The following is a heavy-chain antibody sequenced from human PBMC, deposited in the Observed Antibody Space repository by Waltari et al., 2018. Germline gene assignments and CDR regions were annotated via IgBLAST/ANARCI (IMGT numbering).Heavy chain of an antibody. D-gene: IGHD3-16*01. Sequence: EVQLVESGGGLIQPGGSLRLSCAASGFTVSSNYMSWVRQAPGKGLEWVSVIYSGGSTYYADSGKGRFTISRDNAKNTLYLQMNSLRAEDTAVYYCARAHYDYGSLDPWGQGTLVTVSS. CDR3: ARAHYDYGSLDP. CDR2: IYSGGST. CDR1: GFTVSSNY. V-gene: IGHV3-53*01. J-gene: IGHJ5*02.